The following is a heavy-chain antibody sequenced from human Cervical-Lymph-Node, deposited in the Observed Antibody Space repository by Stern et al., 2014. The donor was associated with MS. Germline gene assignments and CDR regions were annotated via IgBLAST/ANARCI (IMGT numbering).Heavy chain of an antibody. CDR1: GDSLSRFA. Sequence: QLVQSGAEVKRPGSSVKVSCKASGDSLSRFAISWVRQAPGQGLEWIGGIIPIYGKANYAQKLQGRVKLIADESTSTAYMELSSLKSEDAAVYYGASSYTGWDNPYHFYGMDVWGQGTTVTVSS. CDR2: IIPIYGKA. D-gene: IGHD1-14*01. J-gene: IGHJ6*02. CDR3: ASSYTGWDNPYHFYGMDV. V-gene: IGHV1-69*01.